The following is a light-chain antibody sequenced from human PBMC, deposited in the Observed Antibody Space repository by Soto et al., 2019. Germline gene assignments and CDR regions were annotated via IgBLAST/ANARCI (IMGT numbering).Light chain of an antibody. V-gene: IGLV1-44*01. CDR2: SNN. J-gene: IGLJ2*01. Sequence: QSVLTQPPSASGTPGQRVTISCSGSSSNIGSKTVNWYQQLPGTAPKLLIYSNNQRPSGVPDRFSGSKSGTSASLAISGLQSEYEADYYCAAWDDRLNGVVFGGGTKLTVL. CDR3: AAWDDRLNGVV. CDR1: SSNIGSKT.